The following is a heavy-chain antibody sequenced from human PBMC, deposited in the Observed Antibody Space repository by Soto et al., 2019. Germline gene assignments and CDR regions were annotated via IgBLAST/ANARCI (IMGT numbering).Heavy chain of an antibody. J-gene: IGHJ6*02. CDR3: ASSGAAGHYYYGMDV. Sequence: QVQLVQSGAEVKKPGSSVEVSCKASGGTFSSYAISWVRQATGQGLEWMGGIIPVFETSTYAQTFQGRVTITADKSTSTAYMELSSLRFEDTAVYFCASSGAAGHYYYGMDVWGQGTTVTVSS. CDR2: IIPVFETS. D-gene: IGHD6-13*01. CDR1: GGTFSSYA. V-gene: IGHV1-69*06.